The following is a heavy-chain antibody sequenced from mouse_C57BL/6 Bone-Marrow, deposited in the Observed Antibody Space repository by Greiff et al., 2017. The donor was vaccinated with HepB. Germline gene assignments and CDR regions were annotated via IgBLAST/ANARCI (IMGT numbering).Heavy chain of an antibody. CDR1: GFSLTSYG. CDR3: AISPYYYGSSPFAY. Sequence: VKLQESGPGLVQPSQSLSITCTVSGFSLTSYGVHWVRQSPGKGLEWLGVIWRGGSTDYNAAFMSRLSITKDNSKSQVVFKMNSLQADDTAIYYCAISPYYYGSSPFAYWGQGTLVTVSA. CDR2: IWRGGST. V-gene: IGHV2-5*01. J-gene: IGHJ3*01. D-gene: IGHD1-1*01.